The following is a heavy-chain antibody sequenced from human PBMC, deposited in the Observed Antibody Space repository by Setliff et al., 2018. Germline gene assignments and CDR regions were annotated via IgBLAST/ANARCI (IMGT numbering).Heavy chain of an antibody. D-gene: IGHD1-26*01. V-gene: IGHV1-8*02. CDR3: ARVGMGRPWNRGAGDY. CDR1: GYTFTSYD. CDR2: MNPNSGNT. Sequence: ASVKVSCKASGYTFTSYDINWVRQATGQGLEWMGWMNPNSGNTGYAQKFQGRVTMTRNTSISTAYMELSSLRSDDTAVYYCARVGMGRPWNRGAGDYWGQGTLVTVSS. J-gene: IGHJ4*02.